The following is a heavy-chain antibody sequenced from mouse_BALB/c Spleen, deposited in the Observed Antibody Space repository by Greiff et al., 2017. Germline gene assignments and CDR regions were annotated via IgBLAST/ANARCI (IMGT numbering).Heavy chain of an antibody. V-gene: IGHV5-17*02. J-gene: IGHJ2*01. D-gene: IGHD1-1*01. Sequence: EVKLMESGGGLVQPGGSRKLSCAASGFTFSSFGMHWVRQAPEKGLEWVAYISSGSSTIYYADTVKGRFTISRDNPKNTLFLQMTSLRSEDTAMYYCARYYLYYFDYWGQGTTLTVSS. CDR1: GFTFSSFG. CDR3: ARYYLYYFDY. CDR2: ISSGSSTI.